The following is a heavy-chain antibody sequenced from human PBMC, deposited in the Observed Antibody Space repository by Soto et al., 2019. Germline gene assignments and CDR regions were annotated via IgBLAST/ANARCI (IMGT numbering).Heavy chain of an antibody. Sequence: QVQLVQSGAEVKRPGSSVKVSCKASGDTFTFYSINWVRQAPGLGLEWMGRINPILSMSNYAQRFQGRVTMTAAKSTGTAYMELTSVRSEDTAIYYFACSYGSGYRAFDYWGQGALVSVS. CDR3: ACSYGSGYRAFDY. CDR1: GDTFTFYS. D-gene: IGHD3-10*01. CDR2: INPILSMS. J-gene: IGHJ4*02. V-gene: IGHV1-69*02.